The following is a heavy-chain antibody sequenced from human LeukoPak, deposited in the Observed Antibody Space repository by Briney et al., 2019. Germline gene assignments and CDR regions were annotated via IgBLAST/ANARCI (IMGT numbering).Heavy chain of an antibody. CDR3: ARQTTRGYYYYMDV. CDR1: GGSIGSYY. V-gene: IGHV4-4*07. J-gene: IGHJ6*03. D-gene: IGHD1-14*01. CDR2: IYTSGST. Sequence: PSETLSLTCTVSGGSIGSYYWSWIRQPAGKGLEWIGRIYTSGSTNYNPSLKSRVTMSVDTSKNQFSLKLSSVTAADTAVYYCARQTTRGYYYYMDVWGKGTTVTVSS.